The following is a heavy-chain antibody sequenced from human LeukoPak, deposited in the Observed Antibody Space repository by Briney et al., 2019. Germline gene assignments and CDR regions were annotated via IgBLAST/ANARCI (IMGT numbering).Heavy chain of an antibody. Sequence: GGSLRLSCAAPGFMFHDYAIHWVRQASGKGLERVSLISGDGGSTFYADSVKGRFTISRDNSKNSLYLQMNSLRSDDTALYYCARESESSGWYDYWGQGTLVTVSS. D-gene: IGHD6-19*01. CDR3: ARESESSGWYDY. CDR1: GFMFHDYA. J-gene: IGHJ4*02. CDR2: ISGDGGST. V-gene: IGHV3-43*02.